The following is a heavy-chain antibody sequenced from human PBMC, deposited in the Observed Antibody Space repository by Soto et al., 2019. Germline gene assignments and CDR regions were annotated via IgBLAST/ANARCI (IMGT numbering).Heavy chain of an antibody. CDR1: GGTFSSYA. Sequence: QVQLVQSGAEVKKPGSSVKVSCKASGGTFSSYAISWVRQAPGQGLEWMGGIIPIFGTANHAQKFQGRVTITADESTSTAYMELSSLRSEDTAVYYCARDHYGGTPRWYFDLWGRGTLVTVSS. J-gene: IGHJ2*01. D-gene: IGHD4-17*01. V-gene: IGHV1-69*12. CDR3: ARDHYGGTPRWYFDL. CDR2: IIPIFGTA.